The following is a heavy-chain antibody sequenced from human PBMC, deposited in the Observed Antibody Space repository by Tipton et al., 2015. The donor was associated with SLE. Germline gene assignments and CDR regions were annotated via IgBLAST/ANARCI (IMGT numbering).Heavy chain of an antibody. CDR1: GYTFINYA. J-gene: IGHJ4*02. CDR3: ARLGEGDSTKGDY. D-gene: IGHD2-21*02. V-gene: IGHV7-4-1*02. Sequence: QSGPEVKKPGASVKVSCKASGYTFINYALNWVRQAPGQGLEWMGWINTNTGNPTYAQGFTGRFVFSLDTSVSTAFLQISSLKTEDTAVYYCARLGEGDSTKGDYWGQGTLVTVSS. CDR2: INTNTGNP.